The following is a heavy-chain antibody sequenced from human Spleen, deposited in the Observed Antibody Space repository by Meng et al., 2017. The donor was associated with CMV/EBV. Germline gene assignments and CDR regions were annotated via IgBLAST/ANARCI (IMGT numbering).Heavy chain of an antibody. V-gene: IGHV4-39*07. J-gene: IGHJ4*02. CDR2: INHSGST. D-gene: IGHD1-26*01. CDR3: ARGGRISGNPTLEFDY. Sequence: SETLSLTCSVSGGAISSGRYYWIWLRQPPGKGLEWIGEINHSGSTNYNPSLRSRVTISVDTSKNQFSLKLSSVTDADTAVYYCARGGRISGNPTLEFDYWGQGTLVTVLL. CDR1: GGAISSGRYY.